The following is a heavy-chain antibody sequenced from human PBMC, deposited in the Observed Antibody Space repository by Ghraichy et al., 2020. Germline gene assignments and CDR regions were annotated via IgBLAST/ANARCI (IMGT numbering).Heavy chain of an antibody. D-gene: IGHD3-16*01. CDR2: IKQDGSEK. CDR3: VRYFDY. Sequence: GSLRLSCIASGFTFSSYWMSWVRQAPGKGLEWVANIKQDGSEKYYADSVKGRFTISRDNAKNSLYLQVNSLRAEDTAIYYCVRYFDYWGQGTLVTVSS. CDR1: GFTFSSYW. J-gene: IGHJ4*02. V-gene: IGHV3-7*03.